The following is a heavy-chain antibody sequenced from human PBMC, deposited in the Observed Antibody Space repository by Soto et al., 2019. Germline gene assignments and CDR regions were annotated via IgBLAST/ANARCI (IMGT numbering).Heavy chain of an antibody. CDR3: TLSGDNYKFWLNN. CDR2: IRSKSNDATP. V-gene: IGHV3-49*04. J-gene: IGHJ4*02. D-gene: IGHD3-9*01. Sequence: PGGSLRLSCTVSGFTFGDLSISWVRQAPGKGLEWVGFIRSKSNDATPQYAASVRGRFTVSRDDSESIAYLQMNSLKIEDTAVYYCTLSGDNYKFWLNNWGQGTLVTVSS. CDR1: GFTFGDLS.